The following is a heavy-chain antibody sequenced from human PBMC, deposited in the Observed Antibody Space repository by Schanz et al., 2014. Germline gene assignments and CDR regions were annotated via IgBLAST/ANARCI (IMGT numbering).Heavy chain of an antibody. V-gene: IGHV4-34*01. J-gene: IGHJ4*02. Sequence: QVQLQQWGAGLLKPSETLSLTCAFSGGSFSGYWWTWVRQSPGKGLEWIGEVNHGGYTNYNPSLKSRVTVSVDWSKKQFPLRLSSVTAADTAAYYCATWSGTRLFHNWGQGTLVTVSS. CDR3: ATWSGTRLFHN. CDR1: GGSFSGYW. D-gene: IGHD1-7*01. CDR2: VNHGGYT.